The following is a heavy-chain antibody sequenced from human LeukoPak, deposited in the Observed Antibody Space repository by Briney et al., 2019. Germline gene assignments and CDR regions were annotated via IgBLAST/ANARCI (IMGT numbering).Heavy chain of an antibody. D-gene: IGHD6-13*01. V-gene: IGHV4-59*08. Sequence: SETLSLTCTVSGGSISSYYWSWIRQPPGKGLEWLGYIYYSGSTNYNPSLKSRVTMSVDTSKNQFSLKLSSVTAADTAVYYCARHYIASGGGDAFDIWGQGTMVTVSS. CDR1: GGSISSYY. CDR3: ARHYIASGGGDAFDI. J-gene: IGHJ3*02. CDR2: IYYSGST.